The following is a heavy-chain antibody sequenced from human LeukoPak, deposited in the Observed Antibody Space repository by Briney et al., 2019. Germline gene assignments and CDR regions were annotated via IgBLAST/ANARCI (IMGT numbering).Heavy chain of an antibody. CDR1: GFTVSSNE. CDR3: AKDSYYYDSSGGYFDY. V-gene: IGHV3-38-3*01. CDR2: ISGGST. J-gene: IGHJ4*02. Sequence: GGSLRLSCAASGFTVSSNEMSWVRQAPGKGLEWVSSISGGSTYYADSVKGRFTISRDNSKNTLYLQMNSLRAEDTAVYYCAKDSYYYDSSGGYFDYWGQGTLVTVSS. D-gene: IGHD3-22*01.